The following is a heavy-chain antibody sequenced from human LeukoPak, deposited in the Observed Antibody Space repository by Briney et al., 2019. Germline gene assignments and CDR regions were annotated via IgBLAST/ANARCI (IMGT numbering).Heavy chain of an antibody. Sequence: ALVKVSCKASGYSFTNYGINWVRQAPGQGLDWMGWISTYNGNTNYAQKLQGRVTMTTDASTSTAYMELRSLRSDDTAVYYCARDLRTWLQSPPDYWGQGTLVTVSS. J-gene: IGHJ4*02. V-gene: IGHV1-18*04. D-gene: IGHD5-24*01. CDR3: ARDLRTWLQSPPDY. CDR1: GYSFTNYG. CDR2: ISTYNGNT.